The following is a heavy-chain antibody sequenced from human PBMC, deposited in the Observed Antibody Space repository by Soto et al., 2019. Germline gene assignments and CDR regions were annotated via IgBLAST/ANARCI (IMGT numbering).Heavy chain of an antibody. V-gene: IGHV3-33*05. CDR3: ARWGTTGGLDV. CDR2: TSYDGSNN. Sequence: QVQLVESGGGVVQPGTSLRLSCVGSGFTFRSYVIHWVRQAPGKGLEWVALTSYDGSNNFYGDSVKGRCTISKDNSRNPAELQMDSLRLEDTALYYCARWGTTGGLDVWGQGTLVSVSS. CDR1: GFTFRSYV. J-gene: IGHJ4*02. D-gene: IGHD3-16*01.